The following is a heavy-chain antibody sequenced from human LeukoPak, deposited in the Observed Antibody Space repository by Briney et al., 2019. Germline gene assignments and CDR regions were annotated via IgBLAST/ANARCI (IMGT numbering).Heavy chain of an antibody. V-gene: IGHV3-74*01. CDR2: INTDGSST. Sequence: GGSLRLSCAASGFTFSSYWMHWVRQAPGKGLVWVSRINTDGSSTSYADSVKGRFTISRDNSKNTVYLQMNSLRAEDTAVYHCAKEFRYSGLFDYWGQGTLVTVSS. CDR1: GFTFSSYW. D-gene: IGHD6-25*01. CDR3: AKEFRYSGLFDY. J-gene: IGHJ4*02.